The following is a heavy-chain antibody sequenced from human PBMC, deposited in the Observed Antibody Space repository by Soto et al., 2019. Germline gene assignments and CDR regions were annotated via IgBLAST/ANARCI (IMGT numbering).Heavy chain of an antibody. CDR3: AHTPVRIAAAGTKGFDY. D-gene: IGHD6-13*01. Sequence: SGPTLVNPTQTLTLTCTFSGFSLSTSGVGVGWIRQPPGKALEWLALIYWDDDKRYGPSLKSRLTITKDTSKNQVVLTMTNMDPVDTATYYCAHTPVRIAAAGTKGFDYRGQGTLVTVSS. CDR2: IYWDDDK. V-gene: IGHV2-5*05. J-gene: IGHJ4*02. CDR1: GFSLSTSGVG.